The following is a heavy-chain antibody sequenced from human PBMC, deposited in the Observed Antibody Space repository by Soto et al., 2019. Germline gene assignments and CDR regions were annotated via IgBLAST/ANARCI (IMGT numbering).Heavy chain of an antibody. CDR3: AHSHTLRRAVLRYFDWPYRAPEFDY. V-gene: IGHV2-5*02. D-gene: IGHD3-9*01. CDR2: IYWDDDK. J-gene: IGHJ4*02. CDR1: GFSLSTSGVG. Sequence: GSGPTLVNPTQTLTLTCTFSGFSLSTSGVGVGWIRQPPGKALEWLALIYWDDDKRYSPSLKSRLTITKDTSKNQVVLTMTNMDPVDTATYYCAHSHTLRRAVLRYFDWPYRAPEFDYWGQGTLVTVSS.